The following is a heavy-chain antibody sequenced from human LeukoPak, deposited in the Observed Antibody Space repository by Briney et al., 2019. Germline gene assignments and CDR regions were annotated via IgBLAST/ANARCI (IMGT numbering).Heavy chain of an antibody. J-gene: IGHJ3*02. CDR3: ARGPLGDEFADAFDI. D-gene: IGHD4-17*01. Sequence: PSETLSLTCAVYGGSFSGYYWSWIRQPPGKGLEWIGEINHSGSTNYNPSLKSRVTISVDTSKNQFSLKLSSVTAADTAVYYCARGPLGDEFADAFDIWGQGTMVTVSS. V-gene: IGHV4-34*01. CDR1: GGSFSGYY. CDR2: INHSGST.